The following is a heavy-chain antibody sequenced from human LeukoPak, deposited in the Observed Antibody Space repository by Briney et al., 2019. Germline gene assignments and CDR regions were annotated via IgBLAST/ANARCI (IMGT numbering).Heavy chain of an antibody. CDR2: ISVYNGNT. Sequence: GASVKVSCKASVYTFSNYGISWVRQAPGQGLEWMGWISVYNGNTKYSQKLQGRVTMTTGTSTNIAYMELRSLTSDDTAVYYCARDGYYDSSGYYGHFDYWGQGTLVTVSS. J-gene: IGHJ4*02. CDR1: VYTFSNYG. V-gene: IGHV1-18*01. CDR3: ARDGYYDSSGYYGHFDY. D-gene: IGHD3-22*01.